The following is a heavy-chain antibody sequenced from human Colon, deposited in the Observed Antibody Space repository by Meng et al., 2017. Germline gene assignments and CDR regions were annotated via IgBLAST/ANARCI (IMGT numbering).Heavy chain of an antibody. D-gene: IGHD2-15*01. J-gene: IGHJ4*02. Sequence: GGGLVHPGGSPGASFAASGLTLSTYGVGWVPLAPGEGLEWVSFSSVASTYYAASVRGRFTISRDSSKNTLYLQLNSLRVEDTAVYYCAKNDATGFGPDHWGQGTLVTVSS. CDR3: AKNDATGFGPDH. V-gene: IGHV3-23*01. CDR1: GLTLSTYG. CDR2: SSVAST.